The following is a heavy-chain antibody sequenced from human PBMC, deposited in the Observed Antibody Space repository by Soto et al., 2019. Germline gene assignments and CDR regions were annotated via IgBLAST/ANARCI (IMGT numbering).Heavy chain of an antibody. CDR1: AASFSKYY. Sequence: SETLSLTCTVSAASFSKYYWTWIRQPPGKGLEWIGYICFNGNTKYNPSLEGRLTISIDTSKKEFSLKLTSVTAADAAVYYCASVTFGGIVLAHWGQGTLVTVSS. D-gene: IGHD3-16*01. V-gene: IGHV4-59*01. J-gene: IGHJ4*02. CDR3: ASVTFGGIVLAH. CDR2: ICFNGNT.